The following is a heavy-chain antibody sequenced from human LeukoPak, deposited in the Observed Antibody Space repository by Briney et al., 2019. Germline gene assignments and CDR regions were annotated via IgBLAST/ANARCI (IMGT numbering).Heavy chain of an antibody. Sequence: SQTPSLTCTVSCGSVSSGGYYWSWIRQHPGKGLEWIGYIYYSGSTYYNPSLKSRVTISVDTSKTQFSLKLSSVTAADTAVYYCAREGYCTNGVCYKDYYYYMDVWGKGTTVTVSS. D-gene: IGHD2-8*01. CDR3: AREGYCTNGVCYKDYYYYMDV. J-gene: IGHJ6*03. CDR1: CGSVSSGGYY. CDR2: IYYSGST. V-gene: IGHV4-31*03.